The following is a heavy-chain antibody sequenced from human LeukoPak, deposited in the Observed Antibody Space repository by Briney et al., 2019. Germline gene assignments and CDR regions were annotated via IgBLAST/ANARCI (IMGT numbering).Heavy chain of an antibody. V-gene: IGHV3-23*01. CDR1: GFTFSSYS. J-gene: IGHJ2*01. Sequence: GGSLRLSCAASGFTFSSYSMNWVRQAPGKGLEWVSAISGSGGSTYYADSVKGRFTISRDNSKNTLYLQMNSLRAEDTAVYYCAKDPGTYYYDSSGLQWYFDLWGRGTLVTVSS. D-gene: IGHD3-22*01. CDR3: AKDPGTYYYDSSGLQWYFDL. CDR2: ISGSGGST.